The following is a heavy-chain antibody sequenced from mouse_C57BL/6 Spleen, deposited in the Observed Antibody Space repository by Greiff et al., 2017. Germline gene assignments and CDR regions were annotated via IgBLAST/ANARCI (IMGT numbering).Heavy chain of an antibody. CDR1: GYAFSSYW. J-gene: IGHJ4*01. Sequence: QVHVKQSGAELVKPGASVKISCKASGYAFSSYWMNWVKQRPGKGLEWIGQIYPGDGDTNYNGKFKGKATLTADKSSSTAYMQLSSLTSEDSAVYFCARWDSSGYFIYAMDDWGQGTSVTVSS. CDR3: ARWDSSGYFIYAMDD. CDR2: IYPGDGDT. V-gene: IGHV1-80*01. D-gene: IGHD3-2*02.